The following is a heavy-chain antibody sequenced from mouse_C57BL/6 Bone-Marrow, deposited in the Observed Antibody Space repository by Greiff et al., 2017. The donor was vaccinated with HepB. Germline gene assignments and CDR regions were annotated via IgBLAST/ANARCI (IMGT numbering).Heavy chain of an antibody. CDR1: GYTFTSYW. J-gene: IGHJ3*01. D-gene: IGHD3-2*02. Sequence: VQLQQPGAELVMPGASVKLSCKASGYTFTSYWMHWVKQRPGQGLEWIGEIDPSDSYTNYNQKFKGKSTLTVDKSSSTAYMQLSSLTSEDSAVYYCARRSGDSSGYDGFAYWGQGTLVTVSA. CDR2: IDPSDSYT. V-gene: IGHV1-69*01. CDR3: ARRSGDSSGYDGFAY.